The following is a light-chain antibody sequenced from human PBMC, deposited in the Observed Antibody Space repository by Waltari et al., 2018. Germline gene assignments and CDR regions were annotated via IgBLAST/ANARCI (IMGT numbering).Light chain of an antibody. CDR2: SAS. CDR1: QVISRY. J-gene: IGKJ4*01. Sequence: DIQLTQAPASLSAAVGDRVTITYRVTQVISRYLNWYRQKPGQVPKLLIYSASNLQSGVPSRFSGSGSGTDFTLTISSLQPEDVATYYGQRTYNAPPSTFGGGTKVEIK. CDR3: QRTYNAPPST. V-gene: IGKV1-27*01.